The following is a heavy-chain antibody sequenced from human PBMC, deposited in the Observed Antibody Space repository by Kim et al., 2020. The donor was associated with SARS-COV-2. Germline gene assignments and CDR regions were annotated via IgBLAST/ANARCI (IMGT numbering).Heavy chain of an antibody. CDR3: ASIMITFGGVIAVINY. CDR1: GFTFSSYS. Sequence: GGSLRLSCAASGFTFSSYSMNWVRQAPGKGLEWVSSISSSSSYIYYADSVKGRFTISRDNAKNSLYLQMNSLRAEDTAVYYCASIMITFGGVIAVINYWGPGTLVTVSS. CDR2: ISSSSSYI. V-gene: IGHV3-21*01. J-gene: IGHJ4*02. D-gene: IGHD3-16*02.